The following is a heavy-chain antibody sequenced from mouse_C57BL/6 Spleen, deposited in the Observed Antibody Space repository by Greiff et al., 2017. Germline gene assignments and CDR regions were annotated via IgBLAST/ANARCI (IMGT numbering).Heavy chain of an antibody. Sequence: EVQLVESGGGLVKPGGSLQLSCAASGFTFSDYGMHWVRQAPEKGLEWVAYISSGSSTIYYADTVKGRFTISSDNAKNTLVLQMTSVKSEDTAMYYCASEYDYDGYYYAMDEWGQGASVTVSS. V-gene: IGHV5-17*01. CDR2: ISSGSSTI. J-gene: IGHJ4*01. CDR3: ASEYDYDGYYYAMDE. D-gene: IGHD2-4*01. CDR1: GFTFSDYG.